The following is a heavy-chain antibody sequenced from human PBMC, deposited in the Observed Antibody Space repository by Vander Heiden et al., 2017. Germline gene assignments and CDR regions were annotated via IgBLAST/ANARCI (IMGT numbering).Heavy chain of an antibody. D-gene: IGHD6-19*01. CDR1: GFTFSDGW. CDR3: AKETPYSRGWWDDGFDI. Sequence: EVQLVESGGGLVKPGGSLRLSGAGSGFTFSDGWMNWVRQAPWKVLEWVGRIKSKVDGGTTDYAAPVKGRFTISRDDSKNMFYLQMKSLKTEDTAVYFCAKETPYSRGWWDDGFDIWGRGTMVTVSS. V-gene: IGHV3-15*07. J-gene: IGHJ3*02. CDR2: IKSKVDGGTT.